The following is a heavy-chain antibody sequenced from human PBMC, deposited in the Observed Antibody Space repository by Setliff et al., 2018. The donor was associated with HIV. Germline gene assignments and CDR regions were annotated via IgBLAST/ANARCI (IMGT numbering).Heavy chain of an antibody. J-gene: IGHJ4*02. CDR1: GFTFSTYW. CDR3: ATDSPSFY. V-gene: IGHV3-7*05. D-gene: IGHD2-2*01. Sequence: GGSLRLSCAASGFTFSTYWMSWVRQAPGKGLEWVANIKQDGSEKNYMDSVKGRFTISRDNAKNTLYLQMNSLRAEDTAVYYCATDSPSFYWGQGTLVTVSS. CDR2: IKQDGSEK.